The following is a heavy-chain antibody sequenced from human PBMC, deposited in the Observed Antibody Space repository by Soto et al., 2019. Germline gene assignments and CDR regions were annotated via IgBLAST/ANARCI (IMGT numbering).Heavy chain of an antibody. J-gene: IGHJ5*02. CDR1: GFTFSSYA. D-gene: IGHD6-6*01. Sequence: PXGSLRLSCAASGFTFSSYAMSWVRQAPGKGLEWVSAISGSGGSTYYADSVKGRFTISRDNSKNTLYLQMNSLRAEDTAVYYCAKNNRYSSSSIWFDPWGQGTLVTVSS. CDR2: ISGSGGST. CDR3: AKNNRYSSSSIWFDP. V-gene: IGHV3-23*01.